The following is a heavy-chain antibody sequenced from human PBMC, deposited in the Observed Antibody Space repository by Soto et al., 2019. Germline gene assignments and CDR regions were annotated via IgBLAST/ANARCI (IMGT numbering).Heavy chain of an antibody. Sequence: EVQLLESGGGLVQPGGSLRLSCAASGFTFSSYAMSWVRQAPGKGLEWVSAISGSGSSTYYADSVKGRFTISRDNSKNTLYLHMSSLGAEDTAVYYCARGFGTSCYACWFDPWGQGTLVPVSS. J-gene: IGHJ5*02. CDR2: ISGSGSST. V-gene: IGHV3-23*01. CDR1: GFTFSSYA. CDR3: ARGFGTSCYACWFDP. D-gene: IGHD2-2*01.